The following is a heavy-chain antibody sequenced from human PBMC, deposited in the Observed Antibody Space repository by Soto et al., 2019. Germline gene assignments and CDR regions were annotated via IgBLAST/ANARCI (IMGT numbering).Heavy chain of an antibody. CDR2: INAGNGNT. V-gene: IGHV1-3*01. Sequence: ASVKVSCKASGYTFTSYAMHWARQAPGQRLEWMGWINAGNGNTKYPQKFQGRVTITRDTSASTAYMELSSLRSEDTAVYYCARDLGGWPDYWGQGTLVTVSS. CDR1: GYTFTSYA. CDR3: ARDLGGWPDY. J-gene: IGHJ4*02. D-gene: IGHD2-15*01.